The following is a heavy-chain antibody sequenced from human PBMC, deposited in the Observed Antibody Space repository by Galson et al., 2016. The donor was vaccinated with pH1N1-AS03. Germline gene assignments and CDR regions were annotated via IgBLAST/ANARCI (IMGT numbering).Heavy chain of an antibody. Sequence: SLRLSCAASGFMFSKYSMNWVRQAPGKGLEWVAYIKADGSEKDHVDSVKGRFTISRDNAKYSLYLHMNSLRAEDTAVYYCARGWPLVVPRTRVRYYYYMDVWGKGTTVTVSS. J-gene: IGHJ6*03. V-gene: IGHV3-7*01. D-gene: IGHD2-2*01. CDR3: ARGWPLVVPRTRVRYYYYMDV. CDR2: IKADGSEK. CDR1: GFMFSKYS.